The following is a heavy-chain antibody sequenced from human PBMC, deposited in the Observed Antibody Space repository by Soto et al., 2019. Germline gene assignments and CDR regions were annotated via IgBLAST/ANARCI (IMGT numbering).Heavy chain of an antibody. Sequence: PGESLKISCKGSGYSFTSYWISWVRQMPGKGLEWMGRIDPSDSYTNYSPSFQGHVTISADKSISTAYLQWSSLKASDTAMYYCARQKDSSGYYSRPWRYFDYWGQGTLVTVSS. J-gene: IGHJ4*02. CDR3: ARQKDSSGYYSRPWRYFDY. D-gene: IGHD3-22*01. V-gene: IGHV5-10-1*01. CDR2: IDPSDSYT. CDR1: GYSFTSYW.